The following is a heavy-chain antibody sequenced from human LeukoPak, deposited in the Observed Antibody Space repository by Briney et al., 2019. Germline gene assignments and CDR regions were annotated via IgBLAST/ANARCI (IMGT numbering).Heavy chain of an antibody. Sequence: GGSLRLSCAASGFTFSTYNMNWVRQAPGKGLEWLAVISYDGINKDYADSVKDRFTVSRDNSKNTLYLQMYSLRAEDTAVYFCARDFDTLTGYYWKSFDYWGQGTLVTVSS. V-gene: IGHV3-30*03. D-gene: IGHD3-9*01. J-gene: IGHJ4*02. CDR1: GFTFSTYN. CDR2: ISYDGINK. CDR3: ARDFDTLTGYYWKSFDY.